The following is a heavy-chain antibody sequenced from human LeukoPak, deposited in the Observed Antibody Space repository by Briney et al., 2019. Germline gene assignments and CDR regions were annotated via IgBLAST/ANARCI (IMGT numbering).Heavy chain of an antibody. J-gene: IGHJ5*02. D-gene: IGHD3-22*01. CDR3: ARDLGQYYDTSDNWFDP. Sequence: QTGGSLRLSCAASGFTVSSNYMSWVRQAPGKGLEWVSVIYSGGSTYYADSVKGRFTISRDNAKNTLSLQMNSLRAEDTAVYYCARDLGQYYDTSDNWFDPWGQGTLVTVSS. CDR1: GFTVSSNY. V-gene: IGHV3-53*01. CDR2: IYSGGST.